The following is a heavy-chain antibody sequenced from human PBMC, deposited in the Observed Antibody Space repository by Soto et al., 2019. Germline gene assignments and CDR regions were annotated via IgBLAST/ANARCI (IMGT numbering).Heavy chain of an antibody. CDR2: IWFDGSEK. D-gene: IGHD2-15*01. V-gene: IGHV3-33*01. Sequence: QVQLVESGGGVVQSGRSRRLSCEVSGFTFSSYGMHWVRQAPGKGPEWVAAIWFDGSEKFYADSVKGRFTISRDNSKKTLYLHMSSLRVEDTAVYYCARGRIVVPRFDSWGRGTLVSVSS. CDR1: GFTFSSYG. J-gene: IGHJ5*01. CDR3: ARGRIVVPRFDS.